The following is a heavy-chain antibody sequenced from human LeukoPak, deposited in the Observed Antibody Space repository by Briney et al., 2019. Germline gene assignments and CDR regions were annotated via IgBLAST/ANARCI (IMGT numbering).Heavy chain of an antibody. J-gene: IGHJ4*02. D-gene: IGHD3-10*01. CDR2: IRSSSDTI. CDR3: ASGFGYFDN. V-gene: IGHV3-48*01. CDR1: GLTFGSSS. Sequence: PGGSLRLSCAASGLTFGSSSMNWVRQAPGKELEWISYIRSSSDTIYYADSVKGRFTVSRDNAKNSLYLQMDSLRAEDTAVNYCASGFGYFDNWGQGVLVTVSS.